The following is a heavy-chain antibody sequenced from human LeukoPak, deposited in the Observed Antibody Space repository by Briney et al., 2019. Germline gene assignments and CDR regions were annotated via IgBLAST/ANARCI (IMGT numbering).Heavy chain of an antibody. Sequence: SETLSLTCTVSGGSISGYYYNWIRQPPGKGLEWIGYIYYSGSTNYNPSLKSRVTISLDTSKNQFSLKLSSVTTAHTAAYYCARSVVTLYWYFDLWGRGTLVTVSS. CDR2: IYYSGST. V-gene: IGHV4-59*01. CDR1: GGSISGYY. CDR3: ARSVVTLYWYFDL. D-gene: IGHD4-23*01. J-gene: IGHJ2*01.